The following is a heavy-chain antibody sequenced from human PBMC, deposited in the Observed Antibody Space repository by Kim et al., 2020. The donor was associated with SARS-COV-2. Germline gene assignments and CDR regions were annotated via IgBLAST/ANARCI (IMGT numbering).Heavy chain of an antibody. V-gene: IGHV4-39*07. Sequence: SETLSLTCTVSGGSISSSSYYWGWIRQPPGKGLEWIGSIYYSGSTYYNPSLKSRVTISVDTSKNQISLKLSSVTAADTAVYYCATDIVDTAMGHAFVIWGQERMVTFSS. CDR1: GGSISSSSYY. J-gene: IGHJ3*02. CDR3: ATDIVDTAMGHAFVI. CDR2: IYYSGST. D-gene: IGHD5-18*01.